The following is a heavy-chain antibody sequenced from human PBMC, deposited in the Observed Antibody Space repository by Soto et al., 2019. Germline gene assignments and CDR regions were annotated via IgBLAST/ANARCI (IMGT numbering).Heavy chain of an antibody. CDR3: ARESYDFWSGYSTYYYYGMDV. V-gene: IGHV1-69*06. Sequence: QVQLVQSGAEVKKPGSSVKVSCKASGGTFSSYAISWVRQAPGQGLEWMGGIIPIFGTANYAQKFQGRVTITADKSTSTAYMELSSLRSEDTAVYYCARESYDFWSGYSTYYYYGMDVWGQGTTVTVSS. CDR1: GGTFSSYA. J-gene: IGHJ6*02. D-gene: IGHD3-3*01. CDR2: IIPIFGTA.